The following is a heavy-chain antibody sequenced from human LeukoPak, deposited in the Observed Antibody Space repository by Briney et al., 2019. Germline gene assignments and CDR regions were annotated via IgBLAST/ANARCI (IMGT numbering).Heavy chain of an antibody. CDR1: GYTFTGYY. D-gene: IGHD2-2*01. Sequence: ASVRVSCNTSGYTFTGYYIHWVRQAPGQGLEWMGWINPNSGDTNYAQKFQGRVTMTRDTSIRTAYMELSRLTSDDTAVYFCARDRIGDCGTTSCYPAYWGQGTLVTVSS. CDR2: INPNSGDT. J-gene: IGHJ4*02. CDR3: ARDRIGDCGTTSCYPAY. V-gene: IGHV1-2*02.